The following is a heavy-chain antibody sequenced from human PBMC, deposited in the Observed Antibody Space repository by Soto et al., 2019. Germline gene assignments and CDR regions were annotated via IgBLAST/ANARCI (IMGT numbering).Heavy chain of an antibody. J-gene: IGHJ4*02. CDR1: GYTFTSYG. Sequence: QVQLVQSGAEVKKPGASVKVSCKASGYTFTSYGISWVRQAPEQGLEWMGWISAYNGNTNYAQKLQGRVTMTTDTSTSTAYMELRSLRSDDTAVYHCARVKIVGAHTYYFDYWGQGTLVTVSS. V-gene: IGHV1-18*01. D-gene: IGHD1-26*01. CDR2: ISAYNGNT. CDR3: ARVKIVGAHTYYFDY.